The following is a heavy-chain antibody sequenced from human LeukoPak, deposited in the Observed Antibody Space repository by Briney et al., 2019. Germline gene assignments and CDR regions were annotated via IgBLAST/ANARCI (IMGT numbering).Heavy chain of an antibody. J-gene: IGHJ5*02. CDR3: AKSPPVAGRGFDP. V-gene: IGHV1-18*01. Sequence: GASVTVSCKASGYTFTSYGISWVRQAPGQGLEWMGWTSAYNGNTNYAQKLPGRVTMTTDTATSTAYMELRSLRSDDTAVYYCAKSPPVAGRGFDPWGEGTLVSVS. CDR1: GYTFTSYG. D-gene: IGHD6-19*01. CDR2: TSAYNGNT.